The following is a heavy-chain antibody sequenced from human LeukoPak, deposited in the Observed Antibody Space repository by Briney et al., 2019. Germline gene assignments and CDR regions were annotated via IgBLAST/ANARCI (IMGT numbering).Heavy chain of an antibody. CDR3: ARWDSLGSGVDC. J-gene: IGHJ4*02. CDR1: GFTFSSYW. D-gene: IGHD3-10*01. CDR2: INSDGSST. V-gene: IGHV3-74*01. Sequence: RGSLRLSCAASGFTFSSYWMHWVRQVPGKGLVWVSRINSDGSSTSYADSVKGRFTISRDNAKNSLYLQMNSLRVEDTAVYYCARWDSLGSGVDCWGQGTLVTVSS.